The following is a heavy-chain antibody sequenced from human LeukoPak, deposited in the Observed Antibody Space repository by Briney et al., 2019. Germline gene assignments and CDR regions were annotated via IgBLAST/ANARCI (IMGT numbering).Heavy chain of an antibody. CDR2: INHSGST. CDR3: ARPISGYYSDY. J-gene: IGHJ4*02. Sequence: KPSETLSLTCAVYGGSFSGYYRSWIRQPPGKGLEWIGEINHSGSTNYNPSLKSRVTISVDTSKNQFSLKLSSVTAADTAVYYCARPISGYYSDYWGQGTLVTVSS. D-gene: IGHD1-20*01. V-gene: IGHV4-34*01. CDR1: GGSFSGYY.